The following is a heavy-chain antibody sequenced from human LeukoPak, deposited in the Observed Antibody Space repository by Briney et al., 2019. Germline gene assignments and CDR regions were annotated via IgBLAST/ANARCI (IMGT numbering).Heavy chain of an antibody. V-gene: IGHV4-34*01. Sequence: SETLSLTCAVYGGSFSGYYWSWIRQPPGKGLEWIGEINHSGSTNYNPSLKSRVTISVDPSKNQFSLKLSSVTAADTAVYYCARGRTRFDYWGQGTLVTVSS. J-gene: IGHJ4*02. CDR3: ARGRTRFDY. CDR2: INHSGST. CDR1: GGSFSGYY.